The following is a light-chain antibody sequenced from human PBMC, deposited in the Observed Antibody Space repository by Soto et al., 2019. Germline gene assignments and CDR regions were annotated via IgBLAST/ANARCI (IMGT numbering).Light chain of an antibody. V-gene: IGLV1-40*01. J-gene: IGLJ2*01. Sequence: QLVLTQPPSVSGAPGQRVTISCTGSSSNIGAGYGVHWYQQRPGTAPRLLISGNSNRPSGVPDRFSGSTSGTSASLAISGLQAEDEGDYYCQSYDSSLSGSVFGGGTKLTVL. CDR2: GNS. CDR1: SSNIGAGYG. CDR3: QSYDSSLSGSV.